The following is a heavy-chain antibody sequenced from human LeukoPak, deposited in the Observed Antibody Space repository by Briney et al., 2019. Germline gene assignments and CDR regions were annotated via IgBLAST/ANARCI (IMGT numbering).Heavy chain of an antibody. V-gene: IGHV3-23*01. D-gene: IGHD3-3*01. CDR3: TRWVDYDFWSGYFYAFDI. CDR1: GFTFSSYA. J-gene: IGHJ3*02. Sequence: GGSLRLSCAASGFTFSSYAMSWVRKAPGKGLEWVSAISGSGGSTYYADSVKGRFTISRDNSKNTLYLQMNSLRAEDTAVYYCTRWVDYDFWSGYFYAFDIWGQGTMVTVSS. CDR2: ISGSGGST.